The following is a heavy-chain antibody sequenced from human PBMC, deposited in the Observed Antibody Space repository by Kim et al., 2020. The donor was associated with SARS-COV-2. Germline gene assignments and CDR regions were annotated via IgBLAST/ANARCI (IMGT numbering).Heavy chain of an antibody. D-gene: IGHD3-10*01. CDR1: GFTFSSYA. V-gene: IGHV3-30*04. CDR3: ARLGTRESARGRWFGDYGY. CDR2: ISYDGSNK. Sequence: GGSLRLSCAASGFTFSSYAMHWVRQAPGKGLEWVAVISYDGSNKYYADSVKGRFTISRDNSKNTLYLQMNSLRAEDTAVYYCARLGTRESARGRWFGDYGYWGQGTLVTVSS. J-gene: IGHJ4*02.